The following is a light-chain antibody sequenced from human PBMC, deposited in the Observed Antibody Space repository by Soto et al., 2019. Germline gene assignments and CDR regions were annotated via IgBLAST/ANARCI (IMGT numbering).Light chain of an antibody. V-gene: IGKV3-15*01. CDR1: QSVSSN. Sequence: EIVLTQSPSTLSVSPGERATLSCRASQSVSSNLAWHQQKPGQAPRILMYDASTRATGIPARFSGSGSGTEFTLTISSLQSEDFAVYYCQQYNNWPPITFGQGTRLEIK. CDR2: DAS. J-gene: IGKJ5*01. CDR3: QQYNNWPPIT.